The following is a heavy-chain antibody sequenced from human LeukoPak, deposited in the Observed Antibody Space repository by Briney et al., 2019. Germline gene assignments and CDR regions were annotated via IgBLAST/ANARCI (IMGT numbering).Heavy chain of an antibody. CDR1: GFTFSDYN. CDR2: ISRSGSTK. V-gene: IGHV3-11*01. CDR3: ARVLRYCSGGNCYSGGLGYMDV. D-gene: IGHD2-15*01. Sequence: GGSLRLSCAASGFTFSDYNMRWIRQAPGKGLEWVSSISRSGSTKYYADSVKGRFTIPRDNAKNSLFLQMNSLRAEDTAVYYCARVLRYCSGGNCYSGGLGYMDVWGKGTTVTISS. J-gene: IGHJ6*03.